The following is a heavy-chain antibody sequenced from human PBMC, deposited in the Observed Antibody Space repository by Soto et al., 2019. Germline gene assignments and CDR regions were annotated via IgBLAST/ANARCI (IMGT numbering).Heavy chain of an antibody. V-gene: IGHV4-61*01. CDR1: GGSVSSGSYY. J-gene: IGHJ4*02. CDR3: ARVMSGGDFDY. Sequence: SETLSLTCTVSGGSVSSGSYYWSWIRQPPGKGLEWIGYIYYSGSTNYNPSLKSRVTISVDTSKNQFSLKLSSVTAADTAVYYCARVMSGGDFDYWGQGTLVTVSS. D-gene: IGHD2-15*01. CDR2: IYYSGST.